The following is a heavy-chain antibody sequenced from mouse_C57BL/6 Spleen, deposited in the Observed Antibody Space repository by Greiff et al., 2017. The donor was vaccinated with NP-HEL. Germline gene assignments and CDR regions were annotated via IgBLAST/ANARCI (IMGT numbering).Heavy chain of an antibody. CDR2: IDPEDGDT. J-gene: IGHJ4*01. Sequence: VQLQQSGAELLRPGASVKLSCTASGFNIKDYYMHWVKQRPEQGLEWIGRIDPEDGDTEYAPKFQGKATMTADTSSNTAYLQLSSLTSEDTAVYYCTTIAYYSNPYAMDYWGQGTSVTVSS. CDR1: GFNIKDYY. CDR3: TTIAYYSNPYAMDY. V-gene: IGHV14-1*01. D-gene: IGHD2-5*01.